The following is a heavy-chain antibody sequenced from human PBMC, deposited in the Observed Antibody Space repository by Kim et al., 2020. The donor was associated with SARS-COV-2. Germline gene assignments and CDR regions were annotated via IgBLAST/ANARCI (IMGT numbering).Heavy chain of an antibody. CDR3: AKDWGAGYYYGTVDI. CDR1: GFTFSNYA. CDR2: IYSGGSST. D-gene: IGHD3-10*01. Sequence: GGSLRLSCAASGFTFSNYAMSWVRQAPGKGLEWVSLIYSGGSSTYYEDSVKGRFTISRDNSKNTLFLQMNSLRAEDTAVYFCAKDWGAGYYYGTVDIWGQGTMVTVSS. J-gene: IGHJ3*02. V-gene: IGHV3-23*03.